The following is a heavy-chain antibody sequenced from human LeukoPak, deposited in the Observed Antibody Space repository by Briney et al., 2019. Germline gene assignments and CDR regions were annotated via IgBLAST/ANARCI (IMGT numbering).Heavy chain of an antibody. CDR1: GCTFTSYG. D-gene: IGHD1-1*01. V-gene: IGHV1-18*01. CDR2: ISAYNGNT. CDR3: AREPYNWNDYDALDI. Sequence: ASVKVSCKASGCTFTSYGISWVRQAPGQGLEWMGWISAYNGNTNYAQKLQGRVTMTTDTSTSTAYMELRSLRSDDTAVCYCAREPYNWNDYDALDIWGQGTMVTVSS. J-gene: IGHJ3*02.